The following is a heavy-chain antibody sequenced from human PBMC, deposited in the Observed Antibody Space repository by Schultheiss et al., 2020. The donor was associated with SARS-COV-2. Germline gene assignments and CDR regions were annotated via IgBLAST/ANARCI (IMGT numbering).Heavy chain of an antibody. D-gene: IGHD2-2*01. Sequence: SETLSLTCTVSGGSISSSSYYWGWIRQPPGKGLEWIGYIYYSGSTYYNPSLKSRVTISVDKSKNQFSLKLSSVTAADTAVYYCARGPGYCSSTSCYALWFDPWGQGTLVTVSS. CDR3: ARGPGYCSSTSCYALWFDP. J-gene: IGHJ5*02. CDR2: IYYSGST. CDR1: GGSISSSSYY. V-gene: IGHV4-39*07.